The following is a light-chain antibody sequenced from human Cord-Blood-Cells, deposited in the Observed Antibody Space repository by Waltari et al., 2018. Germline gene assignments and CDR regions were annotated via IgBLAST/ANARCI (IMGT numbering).Light chain of an antibody. CDR2: DVS. CDR1: SSDVGGYNY. J-gene: IGLJ3*02. Sequence: QSALTQPASVSGSPGQSITISCTGTSSDVGGYNYVSWYQQHPGKAPKLMIYDVSKRPSGFSNRFSGSKSGNTASLTISGLQAEDEADYYCSSYTSSSTFDWVFGGGTKLTVL. V-gene: IGLV2-14*01. CDR3: SSYTSSSTFDWV.